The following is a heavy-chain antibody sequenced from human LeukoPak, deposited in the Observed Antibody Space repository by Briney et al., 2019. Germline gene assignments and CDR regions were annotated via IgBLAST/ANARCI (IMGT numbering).Heavy chain of an antibody. Sequence: PSETLSLTCAVYGGPFSGYYWSWIRQPPGKGLEWIGEINHSGSTNYNPSLKSRVTISVDTSKNQFSLKLSSVTAADTAVYYCARGIGCSGGSCYSRRRNYYYYYMDVWGKGTTVTVSS. CDR1: GGPFSGYY. V-gene: IGHV4-34*01. CDR3: ARGIGCSGGSCYSRRRNYYYYYMDV. D-gene: IGHD2-15*01. CDR2: INHSGST. J-gene: IGHJ6*03.